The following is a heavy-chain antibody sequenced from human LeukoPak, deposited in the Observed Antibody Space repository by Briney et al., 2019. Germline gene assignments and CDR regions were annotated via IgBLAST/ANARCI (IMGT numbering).Heavy chain of an antibody. V-gene: IGHV4-39*01. CDR3: ARHRETYYYDSSGYYYGVGAFDI. Sequence: SETLSLTCTVSGGSISSSSYYWGWIRQPPGTGLEWIGSIYYSGSTYYNPSLKSRVTISVDTSKNQFSLKLSSVTAADTAVYYRARHRETYYYDSSGYYYGVGAFDIWGQGTMVTVSS. CDR1: GGSISSSSYY. CDR2: IYYSGST. J-gene: IGHJ3*02. D-gene: IGHD3-22*01.